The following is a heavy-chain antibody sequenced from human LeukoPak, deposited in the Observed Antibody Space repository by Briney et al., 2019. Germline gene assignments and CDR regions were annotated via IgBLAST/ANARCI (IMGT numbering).Heavy chain of an antibody. V-gene: IGHV1-2*02. CDR3: VREIRAISVTAD. J-gene: IGHJ4*02. CDR2: INPNSGGT. Sequence: ASVKVSCKASGYTFTDYYMQWVRQAPGQRLEWMGWINPNSGGTYYAQKFQGRVTLTRDTSITTAYMELSRLRSDDTAVHYCVREIRAISVTADWGQGTLVTVSS. D-gene: IGHD2-21*02. CDR1: GYTFTDYY.